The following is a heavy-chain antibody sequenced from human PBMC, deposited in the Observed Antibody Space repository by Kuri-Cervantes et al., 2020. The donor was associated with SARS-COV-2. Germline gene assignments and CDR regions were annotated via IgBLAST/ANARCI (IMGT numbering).Heavy chain of an antibody. Sequence: SCKASGYTFTSYDINWVRQATGQGLEWMGWMNPNSGNTGYAQKFQGRVTMTADKSTSTTYMGLSGLSSEDTAVYYCARAGGYDVFDYWGQGTLVTVSS. D-gene: IGHD5-12*01. CDR2: MNPNSGNT. J-gene: IGHJ4*02. CDR1: GYTFTSYD. CDR3: ARAGGYDVFDY. V-gene: IGHV1-8*01.